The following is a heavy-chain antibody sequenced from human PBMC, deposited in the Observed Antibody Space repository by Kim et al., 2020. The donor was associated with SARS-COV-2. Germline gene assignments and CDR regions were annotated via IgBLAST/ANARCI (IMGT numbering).Heavy chain of an antibody. J-gene: IGHJ4*02. CDR1: GYSISSGYY. CDR3: ARAESTSLDY. Sequence: SETLSLTCTVSGYSISSGYYWGWIRQPPGKGLEWIGSIYHSGSTYYNPSLKSRVTISVDTSKNQFSLKLSSVTAADTAVYYCARAESTSLDYWGQGTLVT. D-gene: IGHD2-2*01. V-gene: IGHV4-38-2*02. CDR2: IYHSGST.